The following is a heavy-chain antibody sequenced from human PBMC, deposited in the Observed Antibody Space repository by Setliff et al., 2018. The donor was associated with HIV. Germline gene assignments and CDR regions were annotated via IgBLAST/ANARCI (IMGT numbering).Heavy chain of an antibody. V-gene: IGHV4-39*07. Sequence: SETLSLTCNVSGGSISSSSYYWGWIRQPPGKGLEWIGSFHYSGSTSYNPSLRSRVTISVETSKNQFSLKLSSVTAADTAVYYCARDQRLSYWGQGTLVTVSS. J-gene: IGHJ4*02. CDR3: ARDQRLSY. CDR2: FHYSGST. CDR1: GGSISSSSYY.